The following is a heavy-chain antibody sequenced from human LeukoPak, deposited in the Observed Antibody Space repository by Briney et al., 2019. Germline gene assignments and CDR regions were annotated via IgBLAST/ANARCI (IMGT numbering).Heavy chain of an antibody. CDR2: INPGGDNT. CDR3: ARIRDGYNDAYDI. Sequence: ASVKVSCKASGYTFTKSYIHWVRQAPGQRLEWMGLINPGGDNTNYAQNFQGRVTMASDTSARTVYMELSSLRSEDTAIYYCARIRDGYNDAYDIWGQGTVVTVPS. J-gene: IGHJ3*02. V-gene: IGHV1-46*01. CDR1: GYTFTKSY. D-gene: IGHD5-24*01.